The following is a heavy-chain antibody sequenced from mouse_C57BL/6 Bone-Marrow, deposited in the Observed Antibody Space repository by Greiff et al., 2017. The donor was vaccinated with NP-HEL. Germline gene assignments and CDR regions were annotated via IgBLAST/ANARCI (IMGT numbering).Heavy chain of an antibody. CDR2: IYPGSGST. Sequence: QVQLQQPGAELVKPGASVKMSCKASGYTFTSYWITWVKQRPGQGLEWIGDIYPGSGSTNYNEKFKSKATLTVDTSSSTAYMQLSSLTSEDSAVYYCARYGDYYPYAMDYWGQGTSVTVSS. J-gene: IGHJ4*01. D-gene: IGHD1-1*01. V-gene: IGHV1-55*01. CDR1: GYTFTSYW. CDR3: ARYGDYYPYAMDY.